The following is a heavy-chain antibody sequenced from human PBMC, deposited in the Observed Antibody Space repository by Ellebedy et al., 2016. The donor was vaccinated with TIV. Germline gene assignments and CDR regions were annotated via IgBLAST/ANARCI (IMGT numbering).Heavy chain of an antibody. CDR3: ARDMYSYGHHVPDY. D-gene: IGHD5-18*01. J-gene: IGHJ4*02. CDR2: IWYDGSNK. V-gene: IGHV3-33*08. CDR1: GFTFSSYG. Sequence: GESLKISCAASGFTFSSYGMHWVRQAPGKGLEWVAVIWYDGSNKYYADSVKGRFTISRDNSKNTLSLQMNSLSAEDTAMYYCARDMYSYGHHVPDYWGQGTLVTVSS.